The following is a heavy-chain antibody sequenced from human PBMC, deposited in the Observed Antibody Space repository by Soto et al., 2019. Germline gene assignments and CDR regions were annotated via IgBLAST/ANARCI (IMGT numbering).Heavy chain of an antibody. CDR1: GFTFSSYS. Sequence: EVQLVESGGGLVQPGGSLRLSCAASGFTFSSYSMNWVRQAPGKGLEWVSYISSSSSTIYYADSVKGRFTISRDNAKNSLYLQMNSLRDEDTAVYYCARAYSRRVTMIVAYDYWGQGTLVTVSS. CDR3: ARAYSRRVTMIVAYDY. J-gene: IGHJ4*02. V-gene: IGHV3-48*02. D-gene: IGHD3-22*01. CDR2: ISSSSSTI.